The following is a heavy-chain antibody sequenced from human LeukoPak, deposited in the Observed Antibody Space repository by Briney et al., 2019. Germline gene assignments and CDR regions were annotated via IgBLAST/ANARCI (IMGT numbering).Heavy chain of an antibody. Sequence: GGSLRLSCAASGFTFSSYGIHWVRQAPGKGLKWVSYISSSSTTIYYVDSVKGRFTISRDNAKNSLYLQMNSLRDEDTAVYYCARLRGYYGSGSYFPDHWGQGTLVTVTS. J-gene: IGHJ4*02. D-gene: IGHD3-10*01. CDR3: ARLRGYYGSGSYFPDH. V-gene: IGHV3-48*02. CDR1: GFTFSSYG. CDR2: ISSSSTTI.